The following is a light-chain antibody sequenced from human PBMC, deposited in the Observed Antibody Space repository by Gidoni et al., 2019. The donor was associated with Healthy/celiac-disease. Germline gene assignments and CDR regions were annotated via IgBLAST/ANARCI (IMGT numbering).Light chain of an antibody. CDR3: QQSYSTPFT. Sequence: DIQMTQSPSSLSASVGDRVTITCRASQSIISYLNWYQQKPGKAPKLLIYAASSLQSGVPSRFSGSGSGTDFTLTISSLQPEDFENYYCQQSYSTPFTCGPGTKVDIK. V-gene: IGKV1-39*01. J-gene: IGKJ3*01. CDR2: AAS. CDR1: QSIISY.